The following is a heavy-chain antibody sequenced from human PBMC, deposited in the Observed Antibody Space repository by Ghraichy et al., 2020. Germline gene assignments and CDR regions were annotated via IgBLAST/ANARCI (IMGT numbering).Heavy chain of an antibody. J-gene: IGHJ3*02. CDR2: IYTSGST. D-gene: IGHD2/OR15-2a*01. CDR3: ARGSWYFRAFDI. CDR1: GGSISSGSYY. Sequence: SETLSLTCTVSGGSISSGSYYWSWIRQPAGKGLEWIGRIYTSGSTNYNPSLKSRVTISVDTSKNQFSLKLSSVTTADTAVYYCARGSWYFRAFDIWGQGTMVTVSS. V-gene: IGHV4-61*02.